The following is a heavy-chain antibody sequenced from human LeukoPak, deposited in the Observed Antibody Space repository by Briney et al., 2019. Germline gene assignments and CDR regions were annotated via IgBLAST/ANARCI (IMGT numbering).Heavy chain of an antibody. Sequence: GGSLRLSCAASGFTFSSYGMHCVRQAPGKGLEWVAVISYDGSNKYYADSVKGRFTISRDNSKNTLYLQMNSLRAEDTAVYYCAKLPAEVGATTWDYWGQGTLVTVSS. J-gene: IGHJ4*02. V-gene: IGHV3-30*18. CDR3: AKLPAEVGATTWDY. CDR1: GFTFSSYG. CDR2: ISYDGSNK. D-gene: IGHD1-26*01.